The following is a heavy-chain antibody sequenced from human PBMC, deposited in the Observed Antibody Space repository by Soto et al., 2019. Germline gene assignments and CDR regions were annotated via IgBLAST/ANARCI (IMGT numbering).Heavy chain of an antibody. V-gene: IGHV4-39*01. CDR3: ARHDRYDSGWDRASYYYYAMAV. CDR1: GGSISSNSHY. D-gene: IGHD6-19*01. Sequence: SETLSLTCTVSGGSISSNSHYWGWIRQPPGQGLEWIATIYYSGNTYYNPSLKSRFTISVDKSKNQFSLRLSSVTAADTAVYYCARHDRYDSGWDRASYYYYAMAVWGQGTTVTVSS. J-gene: IGHJ6*02. CDR2: IYYSGNT.